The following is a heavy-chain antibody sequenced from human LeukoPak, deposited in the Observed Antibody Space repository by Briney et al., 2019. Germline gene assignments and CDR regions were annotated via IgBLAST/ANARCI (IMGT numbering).Heavy chain of an antibody. J-gene: IGHJ4*02. CDR1: GGSISSSSYY. Sequence: KPSETLPLTCTVSGGSISSSSYYWGWIRQPPGKGLEWIGCIHYSGSTKYHPSFKSRVAMSMDTSKNQFSLKLTSVSAADSAMYYCARDLELERDRWDYFESWGQGTLVTVSS. CDR3: ARDLELERDRWDYFES. CDR2: IHYSGST. D-gene: IGHD1-1*01. V-gene: IGHV4-39*07.